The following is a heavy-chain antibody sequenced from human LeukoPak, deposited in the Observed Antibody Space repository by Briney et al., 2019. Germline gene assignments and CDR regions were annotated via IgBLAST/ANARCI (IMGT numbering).Heavy chain of an antibody. CDR3: ARALRFLEWLLLDY. Sequence: SETLSLTCTVSGGSISSYYWSWIRQPPGKGLEWIGYIYYSGSTNYNPSLKSRVTISVDTSKNQFSLKLSSVTAADTAVYYCARALRFLEWLLLDYWGQGTLVTVSS. J-gene: IGHJ4*02. V-gene: IGHV4-59*08. CDR2: IYYSGST. D-gene: IGHD3-3*01. CDR1: GGSISSYY.